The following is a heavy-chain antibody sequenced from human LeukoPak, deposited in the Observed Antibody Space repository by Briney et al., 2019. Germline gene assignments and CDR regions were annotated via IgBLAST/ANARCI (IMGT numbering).Heavy chain of an antibody. CDR1: GFIFNTSA. CDR2: ISYHGKNK. D-gene: IGHD5/OR15-5a*01. Sequence: GGSLRLSCGASGFIFNTSAMHWVRQAPGKGLEWVAVISYHGKNKYYAESVRGRFTISRDNSKNTLYLQMNSPNTEDTAVYYCARDRGYSVYWGQGTLVTVSS. J-gene: IGHJ4*02. V-gene: IGHV3-30*04. CDR3: ARDRGYSVY.